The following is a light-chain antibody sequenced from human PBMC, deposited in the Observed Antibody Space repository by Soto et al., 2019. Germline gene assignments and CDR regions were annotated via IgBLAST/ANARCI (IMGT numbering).Light chain of an antibody. CDR2: GDT. CDR3: QSSDSSLSASI. Sequence: QSVLTQPPSVSGAPGQRVTISCTGSGSNIGAGYDVHWYQQFPGTAPKLLVYGDTKRPSGVPDRFSGSKSGTSASLAITGLQAEDEADYYCQSSDSSLSASIFGGGTQLTVL. J-gene: IGLJ2*01. CDR1: GSNIGAGYD. V-gene: IGLV1-40*01.